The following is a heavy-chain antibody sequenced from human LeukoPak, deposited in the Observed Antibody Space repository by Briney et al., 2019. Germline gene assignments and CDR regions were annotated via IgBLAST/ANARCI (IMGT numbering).Heavy chain of an antibody. Sequence: GGSLRLSCAASGFSFSSYKMNWVRQAPGKGPEWISYINSIGTTIYYADSVKGRFTVSRDNAKSSLYLQTSSLRVEDTAVYYCARNRGSEVDYWGQGTLVTVSS. CDR1: GFSFSSYK. CDR3: ARNRGSEVDY. V-gene: IGHV3-48*03. J-gene: IGHJ4*02. D-gene: IGHD2-15*01. CDR2: INSIGTTI.